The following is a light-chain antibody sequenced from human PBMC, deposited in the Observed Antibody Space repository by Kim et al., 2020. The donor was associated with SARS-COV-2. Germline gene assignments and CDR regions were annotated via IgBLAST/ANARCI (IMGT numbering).Light chain of an antibody. J-gene: IGLJ3*02. V-gene: IGLV1-47*01. CDR3: ASWDDGLDGPV. CDR1: MSNIGNNF. CDR2: RNH. Sequence: QSVTISCSGSMSNIGNNFVYWYQQFPGAAPKLLVYRNHERPSGVPDRFSGSKSDTSASLAITGLRSADEADYYCASWDDGLDGPVFGGGTQLTVL.